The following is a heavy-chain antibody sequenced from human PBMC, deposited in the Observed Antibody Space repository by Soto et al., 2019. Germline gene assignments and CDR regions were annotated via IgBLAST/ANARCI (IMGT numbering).Heavy chain of an antibody. CDR1: GFSFSSYG. Sequence: GSLRLSCAASGFSFSSYGMHWVRQGPGKGLEWVAVIVYDGSNEYYADSVKGRFTISRDNAKNSLYLQMNSLRAEDTAVYYCARARNYYGSGSPSLWGQGTLVTVSS. V-gene: IGHV3-30*03. D-gene: IGHD3-10*01. CDR2: IVYDGSNE. J-gene: IGHJ4*02. CDR3: ARARNYYGSGSPSL.